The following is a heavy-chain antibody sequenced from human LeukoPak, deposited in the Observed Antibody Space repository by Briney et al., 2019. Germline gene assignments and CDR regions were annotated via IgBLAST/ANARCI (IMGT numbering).Heavy chain of an antibody. CDR2: IKQDGSEK. CDR1: GFTFGDYA. CDR3: ARASSGFDAFDI. J-gene: IGHJ3*02. Sequence: PGGSLRPSCTASGFTFGDYAMTWVRQAPGKGLEWVANIKQDGSEKYFVDSVKGRFTVSRDNAKNSLYLQMNSPRAEDTAVYYCARASSGFDAFDIWGQGTMVTVSS. D-gene: IGHD5-12*01. V-gene: IGHV3-7*01.